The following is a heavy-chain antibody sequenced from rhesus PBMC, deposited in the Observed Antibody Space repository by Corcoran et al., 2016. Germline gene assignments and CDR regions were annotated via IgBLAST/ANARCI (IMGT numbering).Heavy chain of an antibody. D-gene: IGHD3-28*01. CDR2: SAYNGST. J-gene: IGHJ4*01. V-gene: IGHV4-122*02. Sequence: QVQLQESGPGLVKPSETLSLTCAVSGGSISSSYYYWSWIRQAPGKGLEWIGYSAYNGSTSYNPSLKSRVTISRGTSQNQFSLKLSSVTAADTAVYYCARVGSGYYGGHFDYWCQGVLVTVSS. CDR3: ARVGSGYYGGHFDY. CDR1: GGSISSSYYY.